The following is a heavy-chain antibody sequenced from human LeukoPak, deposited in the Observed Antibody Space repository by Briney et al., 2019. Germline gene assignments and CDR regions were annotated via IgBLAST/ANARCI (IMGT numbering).Heavy chain of an antibody. Sequence: GGSLRLSCAASGFTFSTYSMSWVRHAPGKGLEWVSAISGSGGSTTYADSVKGRFTISRDNTKNTLYLQMNSLRAEDTAVYYCAKDRPVTFGGVVVPREFDYWGQGTLVTVSS. J-gene: IGHJ4*02. CDR2: ISGSGGST. CDR3: AKDRPVTFGGVVVPREFDY. D-gene: IGHD3-16*02. V-gene: IGHV3-23*01. CDR1: GFTFSTYS.